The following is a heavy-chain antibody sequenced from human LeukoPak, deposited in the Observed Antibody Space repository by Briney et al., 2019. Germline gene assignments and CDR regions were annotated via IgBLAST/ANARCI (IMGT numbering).Heavy chain of an antibody. CDR2: INHSGST. V-gene: IGHV4-34*01. J-gene: IGHJ4*02. CDR3: ARGNRSGWYSLSYYFDY. CDR1: GGSFSGYY. Sequence: SETLSLTCAVYGGSFSGYYWSWIRQPPGKGLEWIGEINHSGSTNYSPSLKSRVTISVDTSKNQFSLKLSSVTAADTAVYYCARGNRSGWYSLSYYFDYWGQGTLVTVSS. D-gene: IGHD6-19*01.